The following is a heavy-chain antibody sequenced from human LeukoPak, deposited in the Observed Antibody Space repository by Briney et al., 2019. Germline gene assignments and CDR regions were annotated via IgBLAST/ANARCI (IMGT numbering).Heavy chain of an antibody. D-gene: IGHD1-26*01. J-gene: IGHJ4*02. Sequence: PGGSLRLSCAASGFTFDDYAMHWVRQAPGKGLEWVSGISWNSGSIGYADSVKGRFTISRDNAKNSLYLQMNSLRAEDTALYYCARGIVGATTFDYWGQGTLVTVSS. CDR1: GFTFDDYA. V-gene: IGHV3-9*01. CDR3: ARGIVGATTFDY. CDR2: ISWNSGSI.